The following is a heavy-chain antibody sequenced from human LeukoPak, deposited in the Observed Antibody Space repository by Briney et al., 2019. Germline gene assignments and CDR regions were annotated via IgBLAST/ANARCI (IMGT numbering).Heavy chain of an antibody. J-gene: IGHJ4*02. CDR3: ARGSYSGYAYFDY. Sequence: SETLSLTCTVSGGSISSHYWSWIRQPPGKGLEWIGYIYYSGSTNYNPSLKSRVTISVDTSKNQFSLKLSSVTAADTAVYYCARGSYSGYAYFDYWGQGILVTVSS. CDR1: GGSISSHY. CDR2: IYYSGST. D-gene: IGHD5-12*01. V-gene: IGHV4-59*11.